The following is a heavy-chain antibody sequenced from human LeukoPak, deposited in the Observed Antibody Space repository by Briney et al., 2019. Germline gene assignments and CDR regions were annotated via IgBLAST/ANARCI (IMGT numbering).Heavy chain of an antibody. CDR2: MYYSGST. J-gene: IGHJ3*02. CDR3: ARDNRDFWSVKVSGNDAFDI. Sequence: PSETLSLTCTVSGGSISSSTYYWGWIRQSPGKGLEWIGSMYYSGSTYYNPSLKSRVTISVDTSKNQFSLRLSSVTAADTAVYYCARDNRDFWSVKVSGNDAFDIWGQGTMVTVSS. D-gene: IGHD3-3*01. V-gene: IGHV4-39*07. CDR1: GGSISSSTYY.